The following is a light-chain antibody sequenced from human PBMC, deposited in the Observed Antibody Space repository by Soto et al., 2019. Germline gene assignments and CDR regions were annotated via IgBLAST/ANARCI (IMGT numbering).Light chain of an antibody. V-gene: IGKV1-5*01. J-gene: IGKJ1*01. Sequence: DIQMTQSPSTLSASVGDRVTITCRASQSISSWLAWYQQKPGKAHKLLIYDASSLESGVPSMFSGSRSVTEFNLTISSLQPDDFATYYCQQYNSYSLWTFGQGTKVEIK. CDR3: QQYNSYSLWT. CDR2: DAS. CDR1: QSISSW.